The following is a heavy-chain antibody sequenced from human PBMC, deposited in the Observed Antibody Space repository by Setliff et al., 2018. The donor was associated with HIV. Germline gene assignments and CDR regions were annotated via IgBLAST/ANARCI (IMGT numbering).Heavy chain of an antibody. J-gene: IGHJ4*02. D-gene: IGHD1-1*01. CDR3: SRVGTLTDHPWDFFDY. V-gene: IGHV3-48*03. CDR1: GFTFSDYA. CDR2: ISGSGDTR. Sequence: PGGSLRLSCAGSGFTFSDYAMNWVRQAPGKGLEWVSYISGSGDTRYYADSVKGRFTISRDNSRNELYLQMNSLRPEDTAVYHCSRVGTLTDHPWDFFDYWGQGTPVTVSS.